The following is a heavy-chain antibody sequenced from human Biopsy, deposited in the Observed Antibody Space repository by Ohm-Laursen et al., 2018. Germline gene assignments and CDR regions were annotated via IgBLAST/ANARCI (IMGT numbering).Heavy chain of an antibody. D-gene: IGHD2-15*01. J-gene: IGHJ5*02. V-gene: IGHV4-31*03. CDR3: ARDYGSGSLFDP. CDR1: GDSISGGGYY. CDR2: IHYMGST. Sequence: TLSLTCTVSGDSISGGGYYWSWIRQHPGKGLEWIGYIHYMGSTNYNPSLKSRVTISVDTSKNQFSLRLTSVTAAGTAVYYCARDYGSGSLFDPWGQGTLVTVSS.